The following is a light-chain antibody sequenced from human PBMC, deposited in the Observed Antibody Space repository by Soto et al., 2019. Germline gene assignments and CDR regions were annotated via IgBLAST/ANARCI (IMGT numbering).Light chain of an antibody. J-gene: IGKJ2*01. V-gene: IGKV3-20*01. CDR3: QLYDNSLYT. CDR1: QSVSTSY. CDR2: SAS. Sequence: EIVLTQSPGTLSLSPGERATLSCRASQSVSTSYLAWYQQKPGQAPRLLIYSASSRATGIPDRFSGSGSGTDFTLTISRLEPEDFAVYYCQLYDNSLYTFGHGTGLQIK.